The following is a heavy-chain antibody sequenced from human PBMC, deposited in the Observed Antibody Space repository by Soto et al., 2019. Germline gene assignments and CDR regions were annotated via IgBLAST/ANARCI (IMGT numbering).Heavy chain of an antibody. Sequence: SETLSLTCTVTGASISSGDYYRGWVRQPPGKGLEWIGYIYDSGSTYYNPSLKSRVAISVDTSKNQFSLRLNSVTAADTAVYYCALKTYVDFWSDRNWFDPWGQGTLVTVSS. D-gene: IGHD3-3*01. J-gene: IGHJ5*02. CDR1: GASISSGDYY. CDR3: ALKTYVDFWSDRNWFDP. V-gene: IGHV4-30-4*01. CDR2: IYDSGST.